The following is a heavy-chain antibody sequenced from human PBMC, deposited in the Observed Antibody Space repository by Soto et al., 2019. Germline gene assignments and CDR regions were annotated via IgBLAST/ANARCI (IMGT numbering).Heavy chain of an antibody. CDR3: GRPSEIGVGTTSY. Sequence: GAAVKVSCQASGYLFSNYGLSWMRQVPGQGLEWMGLVSAYNGNSNYTQKFQGRVTMTTDTATNTAYMELRSLRSDDTAVYCCGRPSEIGVGTTSYWCQGTLVAVSS. J-gene: IGHJ4*01. CDR1: GYLFSNYG. CDR2: VSAYNGNS. D-gene: IGHD1-1*01. V-gene: IGHV1-18*01.